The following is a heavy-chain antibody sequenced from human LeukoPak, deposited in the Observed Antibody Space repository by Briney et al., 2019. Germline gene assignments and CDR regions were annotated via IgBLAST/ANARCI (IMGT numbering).Heavy chain of an antibody. CDR3: VRGPYGASISKWFDP. D-gene: IGHD4/OR15-4a*01. CDR2: IYYSGDT. Sequence: SETLSLTCTVSGGSISSYYWSWLRQPPGKGLEWIGYIYYSGDTAYNPSLRSRVTMPVDTSKNQFVLQRRSLTTADTAVYYCVRGPYGASISKWFDPWGQGTQVIVSP. CDR1: GGSISSYY. J-gene: IGHJ5*02. V-gene: IGHV4-59*01.